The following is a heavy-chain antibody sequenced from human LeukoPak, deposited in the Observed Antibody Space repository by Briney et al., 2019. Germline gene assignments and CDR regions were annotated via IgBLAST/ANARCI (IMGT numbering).Heavy chain of an antibody. D-gene: IGHD1-26*01. CDR1: GGSFSGYY. CDR2: INHSGST. Sequence: PSETLSLTCAVYGGSFSGYYWSWIRQPPGKGLEWIGEINHSGSTNYNPSLKSRVTISVDTSKNQFSLKLSSVTAADTAVYYCASGPPEVGQNDAFDIWGQGTMVTVSS. CDR3: ASGPPEVGQNDAFDI. V-gene: IGHV4-34*01. J-gene: IGHJ3*02.